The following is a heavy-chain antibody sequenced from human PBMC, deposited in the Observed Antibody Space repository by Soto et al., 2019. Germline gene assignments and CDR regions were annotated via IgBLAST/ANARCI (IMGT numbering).Heavy chain of an antibody. D-gene: IGHD3-10*01. CDR3: ARRYGGAFDI. CDR2: IYYSGST. Sequence: QVQLQESGPGLVKPSETLSLTCPVSGGSISSYYWSWIRQPPGKGLEWIGYIYYSGSTNYNPYLKRVTISVETSKNQFSLMLSSVTAADTAVYYCARRYGGAFDIWGQGTMVTVSS. V-gene: IGHV4-59*08. J-gene: IGHJ3*02. CDR1: GGSISSYY.